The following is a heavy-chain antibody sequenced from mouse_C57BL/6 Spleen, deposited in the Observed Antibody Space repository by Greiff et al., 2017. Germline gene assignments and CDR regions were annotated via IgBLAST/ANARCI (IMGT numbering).Heavy chain of an antibody. J-gene: IGHJ2*01. CDR3: TKHYYGSSYYVGY. CDR1: GFNIKDDY. CDR2: IDPENGDT. D-gene: IGHD1-1*01. Sequence: EVKLMESGAELVRPGASVKLSCTASGFNIKDDYMNWVKQRPEQGLEWIGWIDPENGDTEYASKFQGKATITADTSSNTAYLQLSSLTSEDTAVYYCTKHYYGSSYYVGYWGQGTTLTVSS. V-gene: IGHV14-4*01.